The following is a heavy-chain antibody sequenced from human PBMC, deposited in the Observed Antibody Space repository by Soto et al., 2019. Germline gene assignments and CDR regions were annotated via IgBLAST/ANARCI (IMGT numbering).Heavy chain of an antibody. Sequence: SETLSLTCTVSGGSISSYYWSWIRQPPGKGLEWIGYIYYSGSTNYNPSLKSRVTISVDTSKNQFSLKLSSVTAADTAVYYCARISLGLNYYYYGMDVWGQGITVTVSS. D-gene: IGHD7-27*01. CDR1: GGSISSYY. V-gene: IGHV4-59*01. CDR2: IYYSGST. J-gene: IGHJ6*01. CDR3: ARISLGLNYYYYGMDV.